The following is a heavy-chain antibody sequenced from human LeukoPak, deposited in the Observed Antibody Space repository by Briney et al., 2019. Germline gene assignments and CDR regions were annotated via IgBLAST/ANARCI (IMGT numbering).Heavy chain of an antibody. CDR2: IRYDGNNK. D-gene: IGHD3-10*01. CDR1: GFPFSSYG. J-gene: IGHJ4*02. Sequence: GGSLRLSCAVSGFPFSSYGMHWVRQAPGKGLEWVAFIRYDGNNKYYADSVKGRFTISRDNSKSTLYLQMNSLRTEDTALYYCAKDSFYGSGSYYHPTIDYWGQGTLVTVSS. CDR3: AKDSFYGSGSYYHPTIDY. V-gene: IGHV3-30*02.